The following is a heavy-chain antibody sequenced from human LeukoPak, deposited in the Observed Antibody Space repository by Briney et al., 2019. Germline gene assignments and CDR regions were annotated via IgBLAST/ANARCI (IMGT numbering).Heavy chain of an antibody. CDR1: GFTFSNYG. CDR2: IWDDGSNK. V-gene: IGHV3-30*02. J-gene: IGHJ4*02. D-gene: IGHD2-8*01. CDR3: AKDPLGFCTRATCRYLDS. Sequence: PGGSLRLSCAASGFTFSNYGMQWVRQAPGKGLEGVAFIWDDGSNKYYVDSVKGRFTISRDNSEHTLFLQMCSLRTEATAVYYCAKDPLGFCTRATCRYLDSWGQGTLVTVSS.